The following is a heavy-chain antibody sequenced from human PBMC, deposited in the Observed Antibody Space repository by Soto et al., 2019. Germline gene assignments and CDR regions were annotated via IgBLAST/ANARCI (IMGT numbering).Heavy chain of an antibody. CDR1: GFTFSSYG. CDR3: AKDLNMFGELFHPTFSVQSDAFDN. Sequence: PGGSLSLSCAASGFTFSSYGMHWVRPAPGKGLEWVAVISYDGSNKYYADSVKGRFTISRDNSKNTLYLQMNSLRAEDTAVYYCAKDLNMFGELFHPTFSVQSDAFDNWGQGTMVTVSS. V-gene: IGHV3-30*18. J-gene: IGHJ3*02. D-gene: IGHD3-10*02. CDR2: ISYDGSNK.